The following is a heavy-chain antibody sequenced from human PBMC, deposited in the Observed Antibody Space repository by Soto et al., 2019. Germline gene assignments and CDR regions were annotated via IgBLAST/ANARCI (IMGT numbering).Heavy chain of an antibody. CDR3: ARINYDFWSGYYYYFDY. V-gene: IGHV2-26*01. J-gene: IGHJ4*02. CDR1: GFSLSNARMG. CDR2: ISSNDEN. D-gene: IGHD3-3*01. Sequence: QVTLKESGPVLVKPTETLTLTCTVSGFSLSNARMGVSWIRQPPGKALEWIAHISSNDENSYTTSLKSRLTISKDTSKSQVVLTMTNMDPVDTATYYCARINYDFWSGYYYYFDYWGQGTLVTVSS.